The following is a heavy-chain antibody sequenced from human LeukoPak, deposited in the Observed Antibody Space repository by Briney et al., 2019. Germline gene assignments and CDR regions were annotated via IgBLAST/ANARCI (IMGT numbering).Heavy chain of an antibody. CDR2: ISGSGGST. CDR1: GFTFSTYA. V-gene: IGHV3-23*01. D-gene: IGHD7-27*01. J-gene: IGHJ4*02. CDR3: AKDDVPSNWGTLGLFDY. Sequence: GGSLRLSCAASGFTFSTYAMNWVRQAPGKGLEWVSAISGSGGSTYYADSVKVRFTISRDNSKNTLYLQMNSLRADDTAVYYCAKDDVPSNWGTLGLFDYWGQGTLVTVSS.